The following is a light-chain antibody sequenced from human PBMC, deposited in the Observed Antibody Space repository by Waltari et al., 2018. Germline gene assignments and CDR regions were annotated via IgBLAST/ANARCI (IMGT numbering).Light chain of an antibody. CDR3: MQTLQPWT. Sequence: DVVMTQSPLSLSVNAVQPASMSSKASQSLLQSNGKTFIYWYLHRPGQSPHLLIYEIFNRFSGVTERFSCSGSGSYFTLNITRVAAYDVGTYYSMQTLQPWTIGQGTKLEIK. V-gene: IGKV2D-29*02. CDR1: QSLLQSNGKTF. J-gene: IGKJ1*01. CDR2: EIF.